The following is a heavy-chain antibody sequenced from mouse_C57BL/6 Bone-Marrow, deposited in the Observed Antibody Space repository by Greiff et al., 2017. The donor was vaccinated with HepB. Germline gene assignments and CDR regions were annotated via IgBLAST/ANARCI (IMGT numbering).Heavy chain of an antibody. CDR1: GFSLTSYG. J-gene: IGHJ4*01. CDR2: IWSGGST. V-gene: IGHV2-4*01. Sequence: VQGVESGPGLVQPSQSLSITCTVSGFSLTSYGVHWVRQPPGKGLEWLGVIWSGGSTDYNAAFISRLSISKDNSKSQVFFKMNSLQADDTAIYYCAKDYYGSRALDDYAMDYWGQGTSVTVSS. D-gene: IGHD1-1*01. CDR3: AKDYYGSRALDDYAMDY.